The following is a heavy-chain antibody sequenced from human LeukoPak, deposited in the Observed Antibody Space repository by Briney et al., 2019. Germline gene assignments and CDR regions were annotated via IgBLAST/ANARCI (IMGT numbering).Heavy chain of an antibody. CDR1: GYTFTSYG. CDR3: ASGVIFGVVTDYYMDV. V-gene: IGHV1-18*01. Sequence: EASVKVSCKASGYTFTSYGISWVRQAPGQGLEWMGWINTYNGNTKYAQKLQGRVTMTTDTSTSTAYMELRSLRSDDTAVYYCASGVIFGVVTDYYMDVWGKGTTVIVSS. J-gene: IGHJ6*03. D-gene: IGHD3-3*01. CDR2: INTYNGNT.